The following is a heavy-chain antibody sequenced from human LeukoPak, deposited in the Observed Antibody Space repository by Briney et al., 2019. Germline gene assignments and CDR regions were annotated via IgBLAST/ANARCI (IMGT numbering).Heavy chain of an antibody. V-gene: IGHV5-10-1*04. CDR1: GYSFTSYW. D-gene: IGHD5-24*01. Sequence: GESLKISCKASGYSFTSYWISWVRQMPGKGLEWMGRIDPDDSYTNYSPSFQGQVTISADKSISTAYLQWSSLKASDTAMYYCARKRGGDGYNLVDYWGREPWSPSPQ. CDR3: ARKRGGDGYNLVDY. J-gene: IGHJ4*02. CDR2: IDPDDSYT.